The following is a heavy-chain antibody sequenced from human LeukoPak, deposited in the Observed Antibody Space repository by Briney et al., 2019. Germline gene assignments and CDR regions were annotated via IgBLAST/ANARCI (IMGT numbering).Heavy chain of an antibody. CDR1: GFTVSSNY. J-gene: IGHJ4*02. CDR3: ASGTGTTWGAYFDY. CDR2: IYSGGST. D-gene: IGHD1-1*01. V-gene: IGHV3-66*01. Sequence: GESLRLSCAASGFTVSSNYMNWVRQAPGKGLEWVSVIYSGGSTYYADSVKGRFTISRDNSKNTLYLQMNSLRAEDTAVYYCASGTGTTWGAYFDYWGQGTLVAVSS.